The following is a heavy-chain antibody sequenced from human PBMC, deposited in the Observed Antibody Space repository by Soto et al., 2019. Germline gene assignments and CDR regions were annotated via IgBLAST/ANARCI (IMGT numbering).Heavy chain of an antibody. D-gene: IGHD2-2*01. J-gene: IGHJ6*02. CDR2: INTNTGNP. CDR3: ARDSYVVVPAATSTFGYYGMDV. CDR1: GYTFTSYA. Sequence: QVQLVQSGSELKKPGASVKVSCKASGYTFTSYAMNWVRQAPGQGLEWMGWINTNTGNPTYAQGFTGRFVFSLDTSVSTAYLQICRLKAEDTAVYYCARDSYVVVPAATSTFGYYGMDVWGQGTTVTVSS. V-gene: IGHV7-4-1*01.